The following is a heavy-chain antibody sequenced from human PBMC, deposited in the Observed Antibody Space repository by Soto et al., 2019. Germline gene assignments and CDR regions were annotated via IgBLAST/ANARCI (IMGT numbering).Heavy chain of an antibody. V-gene: IGHV3-15*07. Sequence: VQLVESGGGLVKPGGSLRLSCTVSGLTFTNAWLTWVRQPPGKGLEWVARIKSHTDGGTTDYAAPLQGRFTISRDDSRNTLFLQMNSLKTEDTAVYFCATSPGYWASAPLDYWGQGTLVTVSS. J-gene: IGHJ4*02. D-gene: IGHD6-25*01. CDR1: GLTFTNAW. CDR3: ATSPGYWASAPLDY. CDR2: IKSHTDGGTT.